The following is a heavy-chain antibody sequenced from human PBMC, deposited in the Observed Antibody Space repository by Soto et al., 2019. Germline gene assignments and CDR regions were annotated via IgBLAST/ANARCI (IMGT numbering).Heavy chain of an antibody. CDR3: TREDYGEHYFDY. CDR2: ISYDGSIK. CDR1: GFVFRNYA. D-gene: IGHD4-17*01. V-gene: IGHV3-30-3*01. Sequence: QVQMVESGGTVVQPGRSLGLSCAASGFVFRNYAMHWVRQAPGKGLEWVAVISYDGSIKYYTDSVKGRFTISRDNSKNTVFLQMSSLRAEDTAVYYCTREDYGEHYFDYWGQGTLVTVSS. J-gene: IGHJ4*02.